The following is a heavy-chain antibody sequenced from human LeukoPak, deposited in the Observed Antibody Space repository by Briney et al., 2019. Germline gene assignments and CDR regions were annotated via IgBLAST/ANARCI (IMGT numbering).Heavy chain of an antibody. V-gene: IGHV4-28*03. Sequence: SDTLSLTCAVSGYSVSSSNWWGWIRQPPGKGLEWIAYIYHSGSTNYNPSLKSRVTISVDTSKNQFSLKLNSVTAADTALYYCARDGYGGIDYWGQGILVTVSS. CDR2: IYHSGST. D-gene: IGHD4-23*01. J-gene: IGHJ4*02. CDR1: GYSVSSSNW. CDR3: ARDGYGGIDY.